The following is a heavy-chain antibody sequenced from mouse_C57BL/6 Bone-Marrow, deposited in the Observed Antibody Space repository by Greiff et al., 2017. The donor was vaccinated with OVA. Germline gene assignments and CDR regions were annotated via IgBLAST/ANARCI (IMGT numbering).Heavy chain of an antibody. CDR3: ARRGRGGYYYGLDY. Sequence: VQLQQSGAELVRPGTSVKMSCKASGYTFTNYWIGWAKQRPGHGLEWIGDIYPGGGYTNYNEKFKGKATLTADKSTSTAYMQFSSLTSEDSAIYYCARRGRGGYYYGLDYWGQGTTLTVSS. J-gene: IGHJ2*01. CDR2: IYPGGGYT. V-gene: IGHV1-63*01. D-gene: IGHD1-1*01. CDR1: GYTFTNYW.